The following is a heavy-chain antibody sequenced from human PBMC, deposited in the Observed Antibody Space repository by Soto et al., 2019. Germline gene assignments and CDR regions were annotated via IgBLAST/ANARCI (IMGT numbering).Heavy chain of an antibody. J-gene: IGHJ6*02. V-gene: IGHV3-48*03. CDR1: GFTFSSYE. CDR3: ARDLLHYDFWSGYSAYFYYGMDV. Sequence: GGSLRLSCAASGFTFSSYEMNWVRQAPGQGLEWVSYISDSGGTVYYADSVKGRFTVSRDNAQNSVYLQMNSLRTEDTAVYYCARDLLHYDFWSGYSAYFYYGMDVWGPGTTGTVS. CDR2: ISDSGGTV. D-gene: IGHD3-3*01.